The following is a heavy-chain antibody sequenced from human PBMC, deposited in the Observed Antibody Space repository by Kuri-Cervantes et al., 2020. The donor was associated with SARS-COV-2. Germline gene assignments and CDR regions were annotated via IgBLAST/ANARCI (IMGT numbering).Heavy chain of an antibody. Sequence: SETLSLTCAVYGGSFSGYYWSWIRQPPGKGLEWIGEINHSGSTNYNPSLKSRVTISVDTSKNQFSLKLSSVTAADTAVYYCARSPRCSSTSCRYYYYGMDAWGQGTTVTVSS. J-gene: IGHJ6*02. CDR3: ARSPRCSSTSCRYYYYGMDA. CDR1: GGSFSGYY. CDR2: INHSGST. V-gene: IGHV4-34*01. D-gene: IGHD2-2*01.